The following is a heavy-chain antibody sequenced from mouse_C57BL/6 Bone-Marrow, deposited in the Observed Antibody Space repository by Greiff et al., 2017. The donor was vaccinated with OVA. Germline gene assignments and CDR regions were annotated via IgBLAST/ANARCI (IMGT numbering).Heavy chain of an antibody. Sequence: QVQLQQPGAELVKPGASVKLSCKASGYTFTSYWMQWVKQRPGQGLEWIGEIDPSDSYTNYNQKFKGKAPLTVDTSSRTSYMQLSSLTSEDSAVYYCAREGYYYGSSGAYWGQGTLVTVSA. CDR1: GYTFTSYW. V-gene: IGHV1-50*01. J-gene: IGHJ3*01. D-gene: IGHD1-1*01. CDR3: AREGYYYGSSGAY. CDR2: IDPSDSYT.